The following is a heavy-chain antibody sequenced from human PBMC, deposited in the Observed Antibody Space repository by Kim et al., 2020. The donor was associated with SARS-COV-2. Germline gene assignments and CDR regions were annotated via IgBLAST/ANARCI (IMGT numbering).Heavy chain of an antibody. V-gene: IGHV4-39*01. CDR1: GGSISSSSYY. J-gene: IGHJ5*02. Sequence: SETLSLTCTVSGGSISSSSYYWGWIRQPPGKGLEWIGSIYYSGSTYYNPSLKSRVTISVDTSKNQFSLKLSSVTAADTAVYYCVRKKVVTAIPYNWFDPWGQGTLVTVSS. CDR2: IYYSGST. D-gene: IGHD2-21*02. CDR3: VRKKVVTAIPYNWFDP.